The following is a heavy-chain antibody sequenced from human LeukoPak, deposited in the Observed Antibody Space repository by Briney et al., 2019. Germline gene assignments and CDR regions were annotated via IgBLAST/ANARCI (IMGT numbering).Heavy chain of an antibody. D-gene: IGHD6-19*01. CDR2: INPNSGAT. CDR1: GCTFTDYY. Sequence: ASVKVSCRASGCTFTDYYMHWVRQAPGQGLEWMGWINPNSGATIYAQKSQGRVTMTRDSSISTAYMEVSRLTSDDTAVYHCATTFSSGWYFHYWGQGTLVTVSS. V-gene: IGHV1-2*02. CDR3: ATTFSSGWYFHY. J-gene: IGHJ4*02.